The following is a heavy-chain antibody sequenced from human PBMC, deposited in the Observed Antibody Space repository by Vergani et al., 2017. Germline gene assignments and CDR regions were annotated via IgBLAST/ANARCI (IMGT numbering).Heavy chain of an antibody. CDR2: ISGSGGST. D-gene: IGHD3-3*01. Sequence: EVQLLESGGGLVQTGGSLRLSCAASGFTFSSYAMSWVRQAPGKGMEWVSAISGSGGSTYYADSVKGRFTISRDNSKNTLYLQMNSLRAEDKAVYYCAKDVGRFRLADVWGKGTTVTVSS. CDR1: GFTFSSYA. CDR3: AKDVGRFRLADV. V-gene: IGHV3-23*01. J-gene: IGHJ6*04.